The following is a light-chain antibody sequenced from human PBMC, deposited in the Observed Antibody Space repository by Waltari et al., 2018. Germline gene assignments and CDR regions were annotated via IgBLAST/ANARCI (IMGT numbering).Light chain of an antibody. CDR2: DTS. J-gene: IGKJ4*01. CDR3: QQGSILPLT. Sequence: EIVLTQSPVTLSLSAGERATLSCRASESVFNYLAWYQQKPGQSPRLLIYDTSTRATGIPARFSSSGSGTDFTLTISNLEAEDFALYYCQQGSILPLTFGGGTKVEIK. CDR1: ESVFNY. V-gene: IGKV3-11*01.